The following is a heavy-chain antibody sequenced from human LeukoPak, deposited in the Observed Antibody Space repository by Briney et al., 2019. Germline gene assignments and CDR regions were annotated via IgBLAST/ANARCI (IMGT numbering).Heavy chain of an antibody. CDR2: ISGSGGST. Sequence: YAMRWVSQAPGKGLEWVSAISGSGGSTYYADSVKGRFTISRDNSKSTLYLQMNSQRAEDTAVYYCAKQVGLYDFWSGYPDYWGQGTLVTVSS. CDR3: AKQVGLYDFWSGYPDY. J-gene: IGHJ4*02. D-gene: IGHD3-3*01. V-gene: IGHV3-23*01. CDR1: YA.